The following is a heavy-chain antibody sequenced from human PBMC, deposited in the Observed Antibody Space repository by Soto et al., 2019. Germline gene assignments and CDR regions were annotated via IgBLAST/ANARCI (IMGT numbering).Heavy chain of an antibody. D-gene: IGHD3-16*01. Sequence: QLQLQESGPGLVKPSETLSLTCIVSGGSISSSDYYWGWVRQPPGKGLEWIGAVYYSGSTYYNPSLPGRVTISVDTSKNQFSLNLRSVTAADTAVYYCARQTGGFGYYFDYWGQGALVTVSS. J-gene: IGHJ4*02. V-gene: IGHV4-39*01. CDR3: ARQTGGFGYYFDY. CDR1: GGSISSSDYY. CDR2: VYYSGST.